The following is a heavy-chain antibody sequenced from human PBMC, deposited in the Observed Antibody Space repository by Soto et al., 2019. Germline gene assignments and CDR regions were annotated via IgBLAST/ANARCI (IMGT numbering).Heavy chain of an antibody. J-gene: IGHJ1*01. Sequence: SETLSLTXAVYGGSFSGYYWNWIRQPPGKGLEWIGEINHSGSTNYNPSLKSRVTILVDTSKNQFSLKLSSVTAADTAVYYCARPNSVLTEYFQHWGQGTLVTVSS. CDR2: INHSGST. CDR3: ARPNSVLTEYFQH. CDR1: GGSFSGYY. V-gene: IGHV4-34*01.